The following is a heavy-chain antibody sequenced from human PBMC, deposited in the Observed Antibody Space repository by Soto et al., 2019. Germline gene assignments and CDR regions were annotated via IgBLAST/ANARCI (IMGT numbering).Heavy chain of an antibody. J-gene: IGHJ4*02. V-gene: IGHV3-15*01. CDR2: IKSKTDGGTT. CDR1: GFACSNAW. CDR3: TIITMVRGVKGS. Sequence: VGSLRLSWAASGFACSNAWMSWVRQAPGKGLEWVGRIKSKTDGGTTDYAAPVKGRFTISRDDSKNTLYLQMNSLKTEDTAVYYCTIITMVRGVKGSWGQGTLVTVSS. D-gene: IGHD3-10*01.